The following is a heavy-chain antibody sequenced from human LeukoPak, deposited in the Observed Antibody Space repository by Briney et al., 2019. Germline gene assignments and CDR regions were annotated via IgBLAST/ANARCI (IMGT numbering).Heavy chain of an antibody. D-gene: IGHD3-3*01. J-gene: IGHJ3*02. CDR2: IIPIFGTA. CDR3: ARVSARLHYDFWSGYYTGWAFDI. CDR1: GGTFSSYA. V-gene: IGHV1-69*13. Sequence: SVKVSCKASGGTFSSYAISWVRQAPGQGLEWMGRIIPIFGTANYAQKLQGRVTITADESTSTAYMELSSLRSEDTAVYYCARVSARLHYDFWSGYYTGWAFDIWGQGTMVTVSS.